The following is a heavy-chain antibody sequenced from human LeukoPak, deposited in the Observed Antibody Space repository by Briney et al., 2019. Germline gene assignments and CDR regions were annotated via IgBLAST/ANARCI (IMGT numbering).Heavy chain of an antibody. CDR1: GFTFSSYA. D-gene: IGHD3-10*01. J-gene: IGHJ6*03. CDR2: ICGSGGST. V-gene: IGHV3-23*01. Sequence: GGSLRLSCAASGFTFSSYAMSWVRQAPGKGLEWVSAICGSGGSTYYADSVKDRFTISRDNSKNTLYLQLNSLRPEDTAVYYCARGGSGSYYYYYYYMDVWGKGTTVTVSS. CDR3: ARGGSGSYYYYYYYMDV.